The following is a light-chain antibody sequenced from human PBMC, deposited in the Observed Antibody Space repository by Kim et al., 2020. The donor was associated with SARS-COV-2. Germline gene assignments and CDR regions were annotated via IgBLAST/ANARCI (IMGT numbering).Light chain of an antibody. J-gene: IGKJ2*01. CDR2: AAS. CDR3: QHSFSIPFT. V-gene: IGKV1-39*01. Sequence: DIQMTQSPSSLSASVGDRVTITCRASRSISTYLHWYQQKPGKAPKLLLYAASNLQSGVPSRFSGSGSGTDFTLTISSLQPEDFASYYCQHSFSIPFTFGQGTKLEI. CDR1: RSISTY.